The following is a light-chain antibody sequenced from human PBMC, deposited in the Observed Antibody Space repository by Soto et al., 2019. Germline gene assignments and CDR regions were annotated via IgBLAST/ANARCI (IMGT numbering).Light chain of an antibody. CDR3: SSYAGSNNLYV. V-gene: IGLV1-44*01. CDR2: SND. J-gene: IGLJ1*01. CDR1: SSNIGSNT. Sequence: QSVLTQPPSASGTPGQRVTISCSGSSSNIGSNTVNWYQHLPGTAPKLLIYSNDQRPSGVPDRFSGSKSGTSASLAISGLQSEDEADYYCSSYAGSNNLYVFGTGTKLTVL.